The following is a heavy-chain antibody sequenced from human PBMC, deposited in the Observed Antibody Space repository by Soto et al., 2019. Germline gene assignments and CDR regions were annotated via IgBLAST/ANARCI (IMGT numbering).Heavy chain of an antibody. D-gene: IGHD3-22*01. CDR2: IYYSGST. CDR1: GGSISIGGYY. CDR3: ARAPYYYDSRGFVGFDY. Sequence: PSETLSLTCTVSGGSISIGGYYWSCIRQHPGKGLEWIGYIYYSGSTYYNPSLKSRVTISVDTSKNQFSLKLSSVTAADTAVYYCARAPYYYDSRGFVGFDYWGQGTLVTVSS. V-gene: IGHV4-31*03. J-gene: IGHJ4*02.